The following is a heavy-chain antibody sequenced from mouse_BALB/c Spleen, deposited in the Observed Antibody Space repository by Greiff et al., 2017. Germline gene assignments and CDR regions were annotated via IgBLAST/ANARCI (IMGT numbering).Heavy chain of an antibody. Sequence: VQRVESGPGLVAPSQSLSITCTVSGFSLTDYGVSWIRQPPGKGLEWLGVIWGGGSTYYNSALKSRLSISKDNSKSQVFLKMNSLQTDDTAMYYCAKHDITTVVGYAMDYWGQGTSVTVSS. CDR1: GFSLTDYG. CDR3: AKHDITTVVGYAMDY. D-gene: IGHD1-1*01. V-gene: IGHV2-6-5*01. J-gene: IGHJ4*01. CDR2: IWGGGST.